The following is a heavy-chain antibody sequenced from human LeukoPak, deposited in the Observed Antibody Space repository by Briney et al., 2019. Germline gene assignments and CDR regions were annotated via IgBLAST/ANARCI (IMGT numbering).Heavy chain of an antibody. V-gene: IGHV3-30*04. D-gene: IGHD2-2*01. Sequence: GGSLRLSCAASGFTFSSYAMHWVRQAPGKGLEWVAVISCDGSNKYCADSVKGRFTISRDNSKNTLYLQMNSLRAEDTAVYYCARVGCSSTSCSHDAFDIWGQGTMVTVSS. J-gene: IGHJ3*02. CDR2: ISCDGSNK. CDR1: GFTFSSYA. CDR3: ARVGCSSTSCSHDAFDI.